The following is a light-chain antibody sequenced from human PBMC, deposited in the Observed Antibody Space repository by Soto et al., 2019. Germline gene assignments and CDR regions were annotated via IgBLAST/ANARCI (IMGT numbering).Light chain of an antibody. CDR2: GAS. J-gene: IGKJ4*01. V-gene: IGKV3-20*01. CDR3: QQYNNSPLT. Sequence: EIVLTQSPGTLSLSPGERATLSCRASQSVSSIYLAWYQQKPGQAPRLLIYGASSRATGIPDRFSGNGSETEFTLTISSLQSEDIATYYCQQYNNSPLTFGGGTKVDI. CDR1: QSVSSIY.